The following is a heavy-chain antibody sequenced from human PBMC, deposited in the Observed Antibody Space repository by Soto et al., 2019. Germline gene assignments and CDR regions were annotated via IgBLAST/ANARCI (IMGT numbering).Heavy chain of an antibody. CDR2: ISWNSGSI. V-gene: IGHV3-9*01. CDR3: VKDGRTSIFGVVYDGSDI. CDR1: GFTFDDYA. J-gene: IGHJ3*02. Sequence: EVQLVESGGGLVQPGRSLRLSCAASGFTFDDYAMYWVRQVPGKGLEWVSGISWNSGSIGYADSVKGRFTISRDNAKNSLYLQMNSLRPEDTALYYCVKDGRTSIFGVVYDGSDIWGQGTMVTVSS. D-gene: IGHD3-3*01.